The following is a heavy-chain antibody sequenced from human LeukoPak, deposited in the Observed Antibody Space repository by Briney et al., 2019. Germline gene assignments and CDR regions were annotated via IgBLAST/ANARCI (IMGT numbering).Heavy chain of an antibody. Sequence: GGSLRLSCAASGFPFSSYGMHWVRQAPGKGLEWVAVISYDGSNKYYADSVKGRFTISRDNSKNTLYLQMNSLRAEDTAVYYCARDLGTPGYCSGGSCYSGFDYWGQGTLVTVSS. CDR1: GFPFSSYG. CDR3: ARDLGTPGYCSGGSCYSGFDY. J-gene: IGHJ4*02. D-gene: IGHD2-15*01. CDR2: ISYDGSNK. V-gene: IGHV3-30*03.